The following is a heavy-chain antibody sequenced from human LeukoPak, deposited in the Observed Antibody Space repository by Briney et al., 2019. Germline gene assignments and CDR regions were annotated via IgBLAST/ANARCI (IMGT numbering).Heavy chain of an antibody. Sequence: ASVKVSCMASGYTFTSYGISWVRQAPGQGLEWMGWISAYNGNTNYAQKLQGRVTMTTDTSTSTAYMELRSLRSDDTAVYYCARDIDGVARGYSYGYGFDYWGQGTLVTVSS. CDR1: GYTFTSYG. J-gene: IGHJ4*02. V-gene: IGHV1-18*01. CDR2: ISAYNGNT. CDR3: ARDIDGVARGYSYGYGFDY. D-gene: IGHD5-18*01.